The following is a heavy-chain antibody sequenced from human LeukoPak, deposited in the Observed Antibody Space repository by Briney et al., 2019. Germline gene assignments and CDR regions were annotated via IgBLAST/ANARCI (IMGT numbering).Heavy chain of an antibody. D-gene: IGHD1-26*01. CDR3: ARSSGSYYP. Sequence: ESSETLSLTCAVYGGSFSGYYWSWIRQPPGKGLEWIGEINHSGSTNYNPSLKSRATISVDTSKNQFSLKLSSVTAADTAVYYCARSSGSYYPWGQGTLVTVSS. CDR2: INHSGST. J-gene: IGHJ5*02. CDR1: GGSFSGYY. V-gene: IGHV4-34*01.